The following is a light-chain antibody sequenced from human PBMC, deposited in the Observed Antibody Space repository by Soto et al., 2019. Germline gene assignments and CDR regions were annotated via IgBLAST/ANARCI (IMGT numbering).Light chain of an antibody. J-gene: IGLJ1*01. Sequence: QSALAQPSSVSGSPGQSITISCTGTSTDFGGYNYVSWYQHHSGKAPKLLIYEVTNRPSGISDRFSGSKSVNTASLTISGLQAEDESDYYCGSYSSTDTPFVFGTGTKVTV. CDR1: STDFGGYNY. CDR2: EVT. CDR3: GSYSSTDTPFV. V-gene: IGLV2-14*01.